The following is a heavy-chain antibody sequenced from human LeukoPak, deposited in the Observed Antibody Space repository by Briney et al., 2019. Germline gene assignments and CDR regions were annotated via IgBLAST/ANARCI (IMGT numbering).Heavy chain of an antibody. CDR1: GFTVSSNY. J-gene: IGHJ4*02. D-gene: IGHD3-22*01. CDR3: SLYYYDSSGYYFDY. Sequence: GGSLRLSCAASGFTVSSNYMSWVRQAPGKGLEWVSVIYSGGSTYYADSVKGRLTISRDNSKNTLYLQMNSLRAEDTAVYYCSLYYYDSSGYYFDYWGQGTLVTVSS. CDR2: IYSGGST. V-gene: IGHV3-53*01.